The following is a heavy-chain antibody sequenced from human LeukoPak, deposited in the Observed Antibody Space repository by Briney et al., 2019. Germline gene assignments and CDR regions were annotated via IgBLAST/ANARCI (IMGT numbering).Heavy chain of an antibody. CDR3: ARVQGYYDYVWGSYRYYPDDY. V-gene: IGHV1-18*01. CDR1: GYTFNTYG. D-gene: IGHD3-16*02. CDR2: ISGYNGNT. Sequence: ASVKVSCKASGYTFNTYGITWVRQAPGQGLEWMGWISGYNGNTNYAQKLQGRVTMTTDTSTSTAYMELRSLRSDDTAVYYCARVQGYYDYVWGSYRYYPDDYWGQGTLVTVSS. J-gene: IGHJ4*02.